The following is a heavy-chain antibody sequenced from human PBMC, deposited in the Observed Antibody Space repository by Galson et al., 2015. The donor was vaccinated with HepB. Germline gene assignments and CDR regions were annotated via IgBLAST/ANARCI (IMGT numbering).Heavy chain of an antibody. Sequence: SLRLSCAASGFTFSSYAMSWVRQAPGKGLEWVSAISGSGGSTYYADSVKGRFTISRDNSKNTLYLQMNSLRAEDTAVYYCAKDYGRYTVWCPDYWGQGTLVTVSS. V-gene: IGHV3-23*01. CDR3: AKDYGRYTVWCPDY. D-gene: IGHD3-16*02. J-gene: IGHJ4*02. CDR1: GFTFSSYA. CDR2: ISGSGGST.